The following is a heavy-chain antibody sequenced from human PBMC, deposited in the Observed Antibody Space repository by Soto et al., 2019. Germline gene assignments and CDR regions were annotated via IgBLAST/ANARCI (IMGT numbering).Heavy chain of an antibody. CDR2: IVVGSGNT. V-gene: IGHV1-58*01. CDR3: AAAAFYDSSGPFDY. D-gene: IGHD3-22*01. Sequence: ASVKVSCKASGFTFTSSAVQWVRQARGQRLEWIGWIVVGSGNTNYAQKFQERVTITRDMSTSTAYMELSSLRSEDTAVYYCAAAAFYDSSGPFDYWGQGTLVTVSS. J-gene: IGHJ4*02. CDR1: GFTFTSSA.